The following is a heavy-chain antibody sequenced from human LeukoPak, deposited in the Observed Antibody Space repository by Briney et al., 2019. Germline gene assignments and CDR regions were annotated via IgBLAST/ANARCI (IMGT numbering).Heavy chain of an antibody. J-gene: IGHJ4*02. D-gene: IGHD3-3*01. CDR3: ARHDPNARLKLDY. Sequence: GESLKISCKGSGYSFTSYWISWVRQMPGKGLEWMGRIDPSDSYTTYGPSFQGHVTTSADKSISTAYLQWNSLKASDTAMYYCARHDPNARLKLDYWGQGTLVTVSS. CDR2: IDPSDSYT. V-gene: IGHV5-10-1*01. CDR1: GYSFTSYW.